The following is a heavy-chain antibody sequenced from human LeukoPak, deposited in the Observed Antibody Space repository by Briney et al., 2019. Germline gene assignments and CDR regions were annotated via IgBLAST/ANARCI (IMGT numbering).Heavy chain of an antibody. D-gene: IGHD2-21*02. CDR2: INPSGGST. CDR1: GYTFTSYY. Sequence: ASVKVSFKASGYTFTSYYMHWVRQAPGQGLEWMGIINPSGGSTSYAQKFQGRVTMTRDTSISTAYMELSRLRSDDTAVYYCARDQASGDYPGYWGQGTLVTVSS. V-gene: IGHV1-46*01. CDR3: ARDQASGDYPGY. J-gene: IGHJ4*02.